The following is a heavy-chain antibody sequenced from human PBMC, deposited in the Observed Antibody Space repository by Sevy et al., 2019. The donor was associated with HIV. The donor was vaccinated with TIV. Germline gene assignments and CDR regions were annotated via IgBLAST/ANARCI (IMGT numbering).Heavy chain of an antibody. CDR2: LSGNGGST. V-gene: IGHV3-23*01. Sequence: GGSLRLSCAASGFTFSSYAMNWVRQAPGKGLEWVSGLSGNGGSTNYADSVKGRFTISRDNSKNTLYLQMNSLRAEDKAIYYCANDRVWGLGDALDFWGQGTLVTVSS. CDR1: GFTFSSYA. D-gene: IGHD3-16*01. J-gene: IGHJ4*02. CDR3: ANDRVWGLGDALDF.